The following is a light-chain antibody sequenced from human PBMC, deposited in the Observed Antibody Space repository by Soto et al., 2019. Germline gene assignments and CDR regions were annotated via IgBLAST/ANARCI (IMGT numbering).Light chain of an antibody. J-gene: IGKJ4*01. CDR1: QTVLYSPNNMNY. CDR3: QQFVYLPPT. V-gene: IGKV4-1*01. Sequence: DIVMTQSPDSLAVSLGERVTINCKSSQTVLYSPNNMNYLAWYHQKPGQPPKLLLYWASTRESGVPDRFSGSGSGTDFTLTISSLQAEDVAVYYCQQFVYLPPTFGGGTKVEIK. CDR2: WAS.